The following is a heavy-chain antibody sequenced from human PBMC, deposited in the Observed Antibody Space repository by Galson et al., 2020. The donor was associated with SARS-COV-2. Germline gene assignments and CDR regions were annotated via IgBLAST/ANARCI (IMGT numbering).Heavy chain of an antibody. CDR1: GFTFSSYE. D-gene: IGHD6-19*01. V-gene: IGHV3-48*03. CDR2: ISSSGSTI. J-gene: IGHJ4*02. Sequence: PGGSLRLSCAASGFTFSSYEMNWVRQAPGKGLEWVSYISSSGSTIYYADSVKGRFTISRDNAKNSLYLQMNSLRAEDTAVYYCASGQWLVIDYWGQGTLVTVSS. CDR3: ASGQWLVIDY.